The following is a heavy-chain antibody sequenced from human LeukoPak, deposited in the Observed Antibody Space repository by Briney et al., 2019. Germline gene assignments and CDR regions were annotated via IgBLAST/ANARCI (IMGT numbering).Heavy chain of an antibody. V-gene: IGHV4-39*01. CDR3: GRTGAGGWYQFDY. CDR1: GGSISSSSYY. D-gene: IGHD6-19*01. J-gene: IGHJ4*02. Sequence: PSETLSLTCTVSGGSISSSSYYWGWIRQPPGKGLEWIGSIYYSGSTYYNPSLKSRLTMSVDTSKNQFSLNLTSVTAADTAVYYFGRTGAGGWYQFDYWGQGTLVTVSS. CDR2: IYYSGST.